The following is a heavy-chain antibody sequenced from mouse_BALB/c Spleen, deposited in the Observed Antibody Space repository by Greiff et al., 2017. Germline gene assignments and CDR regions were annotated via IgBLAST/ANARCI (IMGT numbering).Heavy chain of an antibody. V-gene: IGHV3-8*02. D-gene: IGHD3-1*01. CDR1: GDSITSGY. CDR3: ARSSSGPYYYAMDY. J-gene: IGHJ4*01. Sequence: EVQLVESGPSLVKPSQTLSLTCSVTGDSITSGYWNWIRKFPGNKLEYMGYISYSGSTYYNPSLKSRISITRDTSKNQYYLQLNSVTTEDTATYYCARSSSGPYYYAMDYWGQGTSVTVSS. CDR2: ISYSGST.